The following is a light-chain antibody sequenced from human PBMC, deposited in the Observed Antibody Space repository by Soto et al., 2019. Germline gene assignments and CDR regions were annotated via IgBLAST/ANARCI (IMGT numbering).Light chain of an antibody. Sequence: DIQMTQSPSTLSASVGDRVTISCRASQSISSWLAWYQQKPGKAPKLLIYDASSLESGVPSRFSGSGFGTEFTLTNSSLQPDDFATYYCQQYNSYSTWTFGQGTKVEIK. CDR3: QQYNSYSTWT. V-gene: IGKV1-5*01. CDR2: DAS. CDR1: QSISSW. J-gene: IGKJ1*01.